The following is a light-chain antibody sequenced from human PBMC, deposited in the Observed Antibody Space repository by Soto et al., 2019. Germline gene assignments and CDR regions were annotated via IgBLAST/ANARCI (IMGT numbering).Light chain of an antibody. CDR3: QQYDSSPRT. Sequence: ELVLTQSPGTLSLSPGERATLSCRASQSLSSRNLAWYQQKPGQAPRPLIYGLSSRATGIPDRVSGSGSGTDFTLTISRLEPEDFAVYYCQQYDSSPRTCGQGAKVDIK. CDR1: QSLSSRN. CDR2: GLS. V-gene: IGKV3-20*01. J-gene: IGKJ1*01.